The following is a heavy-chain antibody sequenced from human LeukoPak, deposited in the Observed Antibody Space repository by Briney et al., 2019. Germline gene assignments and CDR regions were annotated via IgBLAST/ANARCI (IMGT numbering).Heavy chain of an antibody. CDR3: AKGGGAFDI. J-gene: IGHJ3*02. V-gene: IGHV3-7*03. Sequence: PGGSLRLSCAASGFTFSSYWMSWVRQAPGKGLEWVANIKQDGSEKYYVDSVKGRFTISRDNAKNSLYLQMNSLRAEDMALYYCAKGGGAFDIWGQGTMVTVSS. CDR2: IKQDGSEK. CDR1: GFTFSSYW.